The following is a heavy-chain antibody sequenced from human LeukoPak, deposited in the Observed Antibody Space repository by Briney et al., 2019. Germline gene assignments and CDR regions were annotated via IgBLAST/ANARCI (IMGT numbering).Heavy chain of an antibody. D-gene: IGHD3-3*01. Sequence: GGSLRLSCAASGFTFSDYYMSWIRQAPGKGLEWVGRIKSKTDGGTTDYAAPVKGRFTISRDDSKNTLYLQMNSLKTEDTAVYYCTTDADDFWSGTYYFDYWGQGTLVTVSS. V-gene: IGHV3-15*01. J-gene: IGHJ4*02. CDR2: IKSKTDGGTT. CDR3: TTDADDFWSGTYYFDY. CDR1: GFTFSDYY.